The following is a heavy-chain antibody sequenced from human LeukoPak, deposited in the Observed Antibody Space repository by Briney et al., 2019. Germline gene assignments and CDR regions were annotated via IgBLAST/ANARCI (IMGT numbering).Heavy chain of an antibody. CDR3: TTGKIYCSTTSCSDDY. CDR1: GDTLTALS. D-gene: IGHD2-2*01. Sequence: GASVKVSCMVSGDTLTALSMHWVRQAPGKGLEWMGGFHPEDGETIYAQKFQGRVTMTEDTSTDTAYMELSSLRSDDTAVYYCTTGKIYCSTTSCSDDYWGQGILVTVSS. V-gene: IGHV1-24*01. CDR2: FHPEDGET. J-gene: IGHJ4*02.